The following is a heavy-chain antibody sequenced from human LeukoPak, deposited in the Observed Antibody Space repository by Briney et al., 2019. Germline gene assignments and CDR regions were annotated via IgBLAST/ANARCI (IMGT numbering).Heavy chain of an antibody. D-gene: IGHD6-19*01. V-gene: IGHV3-21*01. CDR3: ARSRAVALDCANDY. CDR1: GFTFCSYM. J-gene: IGHJ4*02. CDR2: ISSSSSYI. Sequence: PGGSLRVSCAASGFTFCSYMMNLVRQAPGKGLEWVSSISSSSSYIYYADSVKSRFTISRDNAKNSLYLQMNSVRADDTAVYYCARSRAVALDCANDYWGQATLVTVSS.